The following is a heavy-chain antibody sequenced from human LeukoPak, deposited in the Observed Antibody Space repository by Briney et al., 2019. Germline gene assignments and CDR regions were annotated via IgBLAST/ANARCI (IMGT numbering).Heavy chain of an antibody. D-gene: IGHD6-13*01. Sequence: SETLSLTCAVYGGSFSGYYWSWIRQPPGKGLEWIGEIKHSGSTNYNPSLKSRVTISVDTSKNQFSLKLSSVTAADTAVYYCARRGAAAGWFDPWGQGTLVTVSS. CDR3: ARRGAAAGWFDP. CDR1: GGSFSGYY. V-gene: IGHV4-34*01. CDR2: IKHSGST. J-gene: IGHJ5*02.